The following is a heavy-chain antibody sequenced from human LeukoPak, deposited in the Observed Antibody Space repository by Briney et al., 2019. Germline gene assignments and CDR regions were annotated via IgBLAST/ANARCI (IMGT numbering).Heavy chain of an antibody. D-gene: IGHD1-26*01. CDR1: GFTFRTYC. J-gene: IGHJ6*03. V-gene: IGHV3-30-3*02. Sequence: GGSLRLSCAASGFTFRTYCMHWVRQAPAKGLEWVAVIAYDGSNKYYADSVKGRFTISRDNSKNTLYLQMNSLRAEDTAVYYWAKSHGGSLYYYYYYRDVGGKGPTVTVPS. CDR3: AKSHGGSLYYYYYYRDV. CDR2: IAYDGSNK.